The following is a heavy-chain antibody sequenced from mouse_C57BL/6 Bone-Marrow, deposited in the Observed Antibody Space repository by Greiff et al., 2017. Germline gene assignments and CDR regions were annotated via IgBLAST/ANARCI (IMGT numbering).Heavy chain of an antibody. Sequence: DVHLVESGGGLVQPGESLKLSCESNEYEFPSHDMSWVRKTPETRLELVAAINSDGGSTYYPDTMERRFIISRDNTKKTLYLQMSSLRSEDTALYYCARRRVTRYYYAMDYWGQGTSVTVSS. CDR3: ARRRVTRYYYAMDY. CDR1: EYEFPSHD. V-gene: IGHV5-2*01. D-gene: IGHD2-5*01. J-gene: IGHJ4*01. CDR2: INSDGGST.